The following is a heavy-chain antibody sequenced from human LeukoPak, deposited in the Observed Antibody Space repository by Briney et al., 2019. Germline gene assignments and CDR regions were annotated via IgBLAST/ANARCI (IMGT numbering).Heavy chain of an antibody. CDR2: INPNSGGT. D-gene: IGHD2-2*01. CDR1: GYTFTGYY. V-gene: IGHV1-2*02. CDR3: ARDRFVVPAANDAFDI. J-gene: IGHJ3*02. Sequence: ASVKVSCKASGYTFTGYYMHWVRQAPGQGLEWMGWINPNSGGTNYAQKFQGRVTMTRDTSISTAYMELSRLRSDDTAVYYCARDRFVVPAANDAFDIWGQGTMVTVSS.